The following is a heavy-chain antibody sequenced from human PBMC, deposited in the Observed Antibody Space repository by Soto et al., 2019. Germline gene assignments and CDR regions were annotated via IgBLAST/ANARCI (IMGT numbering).Heavy chain of an antibody. CDR1: GYTSTSYD. CDR3: ATYPSMVLDAFDI. D-gene: IGHD2-8*01. V-gene: IGHV1-8*01. J-gene: IGHJ3*02. Sequence: QVQLVQSGAEVKKPGASVKVSCKASGYTSTSYDINWVRQATGQGLEWMGWMNPNSGNTGYAQKFQGRVTMTRSTSISTAYMELSSLTSEDTAVYYCATYPSMVLDAFDIWGQRTKVTVSS. CDR2: MNPNSGNT.